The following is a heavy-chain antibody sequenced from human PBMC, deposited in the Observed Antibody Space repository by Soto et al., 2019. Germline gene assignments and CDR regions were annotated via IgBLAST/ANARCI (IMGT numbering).Heavy chain of an antibody. D-gene: IGHD4-17*01. CDR1: GFTFSDYY. CDR2: ISSSSSYT. J-gene: IGHJ5*02. Sequence: GGSLRLSCAASGFTFSDYYMSWIRQAPGKGLEWVSYISSSSSYTNYADSVKGRFTISRDNAKNSLYLQMNSLRAEDTAVYYCASLPTVVTPSAPWGQGTLVTVSS. V-gene: IGHV3-11*03. CDR3: ASLPTVVTPSAP.